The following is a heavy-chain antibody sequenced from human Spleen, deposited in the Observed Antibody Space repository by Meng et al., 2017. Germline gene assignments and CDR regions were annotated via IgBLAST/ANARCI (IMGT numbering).Heavy chain of an antibody. CDR2: INWNGGSR. CDR3: ARVSPDSSGYTDAFDI. Sequence: GESLKISCGASGFTFDSYTMNWVRQAPGRGLEWVSSINWNGGSRAYGDSVKGRFTISRDNAKNSLFLQMSSLRAEDTALYDCARVSPDSSGYTDAFDIWGQGTMVTVSS. V-gene: IGHV3-20*01. CDR1: GFTFDSYT. D-gene: IGHD3-22*01. J-gene: IGHJ3*02.